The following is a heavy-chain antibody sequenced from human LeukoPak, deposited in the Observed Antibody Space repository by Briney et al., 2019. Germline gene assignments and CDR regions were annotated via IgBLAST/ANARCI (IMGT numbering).Heavy chain of an antibody. CDR1: GYTFTSYY. Sequence: RASVKVSCKASGYTFTSYYMHWVRQAPGQGLEWMGWINPNSGGTNYAQKFQGRVTMTRDTSISTAYMELSRLRSDDTAVYYCARARRITMIVVANNWFDPWGQGTLVTVSS. D-gene: IGHD3-22*01. J-gene: IGHJ5*02. CDR2: INPNSGGT. V-gene: IGHV1-2*02. CDR3: ARARRITMIVVANNWFDP.